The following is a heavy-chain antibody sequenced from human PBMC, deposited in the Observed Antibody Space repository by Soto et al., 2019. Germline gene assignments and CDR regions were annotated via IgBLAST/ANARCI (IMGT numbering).Heavy chain of an antibody. V-gene: IGHV1-69*13. J-gene: IGHJ6*02. Sequence: SVKVSCKASGGTFSSYAISWVRQAPGQGLEWMGGIIPIFGTANYAQKFQGRVTITADESTSTAYMELSSLRSEDTAVYYCARATDYGGNSYYYFGMDVWGQGTTVTVSS. CDR2: IIPIFGTA. CDR3: ARATDYGGNSYYYFGMDV. D-gene: IGHD4-17*01. CDR1: GGTFSSYA.